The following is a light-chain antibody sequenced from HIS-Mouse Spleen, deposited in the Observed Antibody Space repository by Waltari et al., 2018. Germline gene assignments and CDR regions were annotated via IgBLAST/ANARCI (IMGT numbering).Light chain of an antibody. J-gene: IGLJ3*02. CDR1: SSDVGGYNL. CDR3: CSYAGSSTWV. Sequence: QSALTQPASVSGSPGQSITISCTGTSSDVGGYNLVSWYQQHPGKAPKLMIYEGSKRPSGVSQRCSGSKSRNTASLTISGLQAADEADYYCCSYAGSSTWVFGGGTKLTVL. V-gene: IGLV2-23*01. CDR2: EGS.